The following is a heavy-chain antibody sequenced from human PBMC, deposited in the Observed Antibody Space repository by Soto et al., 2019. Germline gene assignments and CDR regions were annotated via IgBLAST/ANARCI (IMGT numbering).Heavy chain of an antibody. J-gene: IGHJ6*02. Sequence: SETLSLTCTVSGGSVRSSIYYWAWIRQPPGKGLEWIGSICYAGNTYSNPSLTSRLTISVDTSNNHISLRLRSVTAADTASYYDAARNIDFWRAYKYCYYGMDAWGQGTTVTVSS. CDR2: ICYAGNT. D-gene: IGHD3-3*01. CDR1: GGSVRSSIYY. CDR3: AARNIDFWRAYKYCYYGMDA. V-gene: IGHV4-39*02.